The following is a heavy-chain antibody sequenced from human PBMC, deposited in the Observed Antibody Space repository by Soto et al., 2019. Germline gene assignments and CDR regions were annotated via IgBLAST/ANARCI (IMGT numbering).Heavy chain of an antibody. CDR3: ARDLAAGDY. V-gene: IGHV1-46*01. Sequence: QVQLVQSGAEVKKPGASVKLSCRTSGYTFTHYYIHWVRQAPGQGLEWLAIINPASGSTNYAQDFQGRVTLTMDTSTSTVYMELSGLRAEGTAIFYCARDLAAGDYWGQGTLVTFSS. CDR2: INPASGST. J-gene: IGHJ4*02. D-gene: IGHD6-13*01. CDR1: GYTFTHYY.